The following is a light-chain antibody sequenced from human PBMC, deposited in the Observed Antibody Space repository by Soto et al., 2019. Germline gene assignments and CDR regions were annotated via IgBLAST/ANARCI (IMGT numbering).Light chain of an antibody. CDR1: ESVSNNY. CDR2: GAS. J-gene: IGKJ1*01. V-gene: IGKV3-20*01. Sequence: IVLTQSPGTLSLSPGERATVSYRASESVSNNYLAWYQQKPGQAPRLLIYGASNRATGIPDRFSGSGSGTDFTLTISRLEPEDFAVYYCQQYGSSGTFGQGTKVDIK. CDR3: QQYGSSGT.